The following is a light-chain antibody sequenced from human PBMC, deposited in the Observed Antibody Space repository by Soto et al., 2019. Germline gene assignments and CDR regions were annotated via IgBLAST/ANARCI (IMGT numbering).Light chain of an antibody. CDR3: QQYGRSPLT. J-gene: IGKJ4*01. CDR2: DAS. CDR1: QSVSNNY. Sequence: TVLTQSPGTLSLSPGERATLSFVASQSVSNNYLAWYQQKPGLAPRLLIYDASSRATGIPDRFSGSGSGTDFTLTISKLEPEDFAVYYCQQYGRSPLTFGRGTKVDI. V-gene: IGKV3D-20*01.